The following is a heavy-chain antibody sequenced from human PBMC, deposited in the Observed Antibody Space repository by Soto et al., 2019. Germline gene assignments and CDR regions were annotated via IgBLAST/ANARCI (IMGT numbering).Heavy chain of an antibody. Sequence: QVQLVQSGAEVKKPGASVKVSCKASGYTFTSYYINWVRQATGQGLEWMGWMNPNSGNTGYAQKFQGRVTRTRNTSIGTAYMELSSLRSEDTAVYYCARGRGNSPWFDHWGQGTLVTVSS. CDR3: ARGRGNSPWFDH. V-gene: IGHV1-8*01. D-gene: IGHD2-21*02. CDR2: MNPNSGNT. CDR1: GYTFTSYY. J-gene: IGHJ5*02.